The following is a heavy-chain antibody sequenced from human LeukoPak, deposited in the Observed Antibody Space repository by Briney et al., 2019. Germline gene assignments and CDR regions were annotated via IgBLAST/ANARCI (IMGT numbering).Heavy chain of an antibody. Sequence: PGGSLRLSCAASGFTFSGYSMNWVRQAPGKGLEWVSYSSSSSSIYYADSVKGRFTISRDNAKNSLYPQMNSLRAEDTAVYYCARGDYGDYWNYYYMDVWGKGTTVTVSS. V-gene: IGHV3-48*01. J-gene: IGHJ6*03. CDR2: SSSSSSI. D-gene: IGHD4-17*01. CDR1: GFTFSGYS. CDR3: ARGDYGDYWNYYYMDV.